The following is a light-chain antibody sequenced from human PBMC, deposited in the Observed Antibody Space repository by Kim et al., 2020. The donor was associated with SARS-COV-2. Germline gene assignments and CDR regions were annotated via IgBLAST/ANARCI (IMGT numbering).Light chain of an antibody. Sequence: EIVLTQSPGTLSLSPGDRATLSCRASQSLTRNFLAWYQQRPGQAPRLLIHGASVRATGIPDRFSGSGSGTDFTLTINRLEPEDFGVFFCQQYVSLPTFGQGTKLEI. CDR2: GAS. CDR1: QSLTRNF. V-gene: IGKV3-20*01. J-gene: IGKJ1*01. CDR3: QQYVSLPT.